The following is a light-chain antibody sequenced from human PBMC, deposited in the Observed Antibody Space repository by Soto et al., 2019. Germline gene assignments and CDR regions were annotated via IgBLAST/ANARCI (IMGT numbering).Light chain of an antibody. CDR3: QKYNSAPLT. Sequence: VQMTQSPSSLSAFVGDRVTITCRASQGIAPYLAWFQQKPGKVPKLLIYATSTLLSGVPSRFSGSGSGTDFTLTISSLQPEDVATYYCQKYNSAPLTFGGGTKVDIK. J-gene: IGKJ4*01. V-gene: IGKV1-27*01. CDR2: ATS. CDR1: QGIAPY.